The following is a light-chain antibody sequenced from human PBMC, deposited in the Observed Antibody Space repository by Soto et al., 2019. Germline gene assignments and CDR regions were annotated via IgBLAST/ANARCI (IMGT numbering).Light chain of an antibody. V-gene: IGKV1-5*01. J-gene: IGKJ1*01. Sequence: DLHMTQSPATLSASVGDRVAITCRASQSVSIWLAWYQQKPGNAPMLLIYEASSLKSGVPSRFSGSGSGTEFTLTISSLQPDDFATYYCQQYYDYPWMFGQGTKVEIK. CDR3: QQYYDYPWM. CDR2: EAS. CDR1: QSVSIW.